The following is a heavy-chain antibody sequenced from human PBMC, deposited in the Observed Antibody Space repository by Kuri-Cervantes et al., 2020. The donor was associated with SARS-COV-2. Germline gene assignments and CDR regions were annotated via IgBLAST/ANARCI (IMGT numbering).Heavy chain of an antibody. Sequence: SQILSLTCAVYGGSFSGYYWSWIRQPPGKGLEWIGEINHSGSTNYNPSLKSRVTISVDTSKNQFSLKLSSVTAADTAVYYCARVSSGWSYRLLDYWGQGTLVTVSS. CDR1: GGSFSGYY. CDR2: INHSGST. D-gene: IGHD6-19*01. J-gene: IGHJ4*02. CDR3: ARVSSGWSYRLLDY. V-gene: IGHV4-34*01.